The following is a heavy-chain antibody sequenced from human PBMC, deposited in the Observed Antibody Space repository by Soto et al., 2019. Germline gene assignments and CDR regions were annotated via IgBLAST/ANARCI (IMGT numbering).Heavy chain of an antibody. Sequence: PSQTLSLTCAISWDRVSRKSATCNWIRQSPSRGLEWLGRTYYRSKWYNDYAVSVKSRITINPDTSKNQFSLQLNSVTPEDTAVYFCARVAYDGYGMDVWGQGTTVTVSS. D-gene: IGHD3-3*01. J-gene: IGHJ6*02. CDR2: TYYRSKWYN. V-gene: IGHV6-1*01. CDR1: WDRVSRKSAT. CDR3: ARVAYDGYGMDV.